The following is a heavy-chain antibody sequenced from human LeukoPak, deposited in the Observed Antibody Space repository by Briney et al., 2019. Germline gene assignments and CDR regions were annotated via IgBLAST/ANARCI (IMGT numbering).Heavy chain of an antibody. CDR2: ISWNSGSI. J-gene: IGHJ4*02. D-gene: IGHD3-10*01. CDR1: GFTFDDYA. V-gene: IGHV3-9*01. Sequence: GRSLRLSCAASGFTFDDYAMHWVRQAPGKGLEWVSGISWNSGSIGYADSVKGRFTISRDNAKNSLYLQMNSLRAEDTALYYCAKDTKRYYGSGSYSDYWGQGTLDTVSS. CDR3: AKDTKRYYGSGSYSDY.